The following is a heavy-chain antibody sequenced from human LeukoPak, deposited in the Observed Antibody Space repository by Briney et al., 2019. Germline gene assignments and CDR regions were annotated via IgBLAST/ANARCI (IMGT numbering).Heavy chain of an antibody. CDR3: ARFPPHSSGYYWGFDY. CDR2: IIPILGIA. J-gene: IGHJ4*02. CDR1: GGTFSSYT. D-gene: IGHD3-22*01. V-gene: IGHV1-69*02. Sequence: SVKVSCKASGGTFSSYTISWVRQAPGQGLEWMGRIIPILGIANYAQKFQGRVTITADKSTSTAYMELSSLRSEDTAVYYCARFPPHSSGYYWGFDYWGQGTLVTVSS.